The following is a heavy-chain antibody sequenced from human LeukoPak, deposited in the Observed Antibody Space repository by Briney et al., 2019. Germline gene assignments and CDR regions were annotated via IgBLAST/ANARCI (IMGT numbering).Heavy chain of an antibody. V-gene: IGHV3-30-3*01. J-gene: IGHJ4*02. CDR3: ARDLVLLWFGARSDSFDY. D-gene: IGHD3-10*01. Sequence: GRSLRLSCAASGFTFSSYAMHWVRQAPGKGLEWVAVISYDGSNKYYADSVKGRFTISRDNSKNTLYLQMNSLRAEDTAVYYCARDLVLLWFGARSDSFDYWGQGTLVTVSS. CDR1: GFTFSSYA. CDR2: ISYDGSNK.